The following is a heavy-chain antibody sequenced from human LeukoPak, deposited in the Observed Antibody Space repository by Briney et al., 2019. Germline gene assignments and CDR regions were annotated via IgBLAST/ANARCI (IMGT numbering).Heavy chain of an antibody. D-gene: IGHD3-22*01. CDR2: ISHDGSSE. Sequence: PGGSLRLSCAASGFILKRYAMHWVRQAPGKGLEWVADISHDGSSEDYADSVKGRFTFSRDNSKNTPYLQMNSLRPEDTAVYYCARGTSYYYDSTTYPFDYWGQGTLVTVSS. CDR3: ARGTSYYYDSTTYPFDY. CDR1: GFILKRYA. V-gene: IGHV3-30-3*01. J-gene: IGHJ4*02.